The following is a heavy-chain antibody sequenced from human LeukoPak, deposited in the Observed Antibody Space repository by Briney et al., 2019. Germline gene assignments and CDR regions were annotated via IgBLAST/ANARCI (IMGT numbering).Heavy chain of an antibody. CDR3: ARGANIAVADY. CDR2: IYWNGGST. D-gene: IGHD6-19*01. J-gene: IGHJ4*02. CDR1: GFTFDDYG. Sequence: GGSLRLSCAASGFTFDDYGMSWVRQAPGKGLEWVSGIYWNGGSTGYADSVKGRFTISRDNAKNFLYLQMNSLRAEDTALYYCARGANIAVADYWGQGTLVTVSS. V-gene: IGHV3-20*04.